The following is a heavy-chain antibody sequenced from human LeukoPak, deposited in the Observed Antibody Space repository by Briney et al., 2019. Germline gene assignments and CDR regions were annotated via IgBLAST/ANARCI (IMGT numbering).Heavy chain of an antibody. J-gene: IGHJ6*02. V-gene: IGHV1-2*02. CDR1: GYTFAGYY. Sequence: GASVKVSCKASGYTFAGYYMHWVRQAPGQGLEWMGWINPNSGGTNYAQKFQGRVTMTRDTPISTAYMELSRLRSDDTAVYYCARETVYYYYYGMDVWGQGTTVTVSS. CDR3: ARETVYYYYYGMDV. CDR2: INPNSGGT. D-gene: IGHD4-17*01.